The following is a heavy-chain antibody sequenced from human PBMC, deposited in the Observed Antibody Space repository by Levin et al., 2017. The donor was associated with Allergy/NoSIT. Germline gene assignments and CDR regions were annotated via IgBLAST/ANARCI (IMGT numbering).Heavy chain of an antibody. D-gene: IGHD3-10*01. Sequence: ASVKVSCKASGGTFSSYTISWVRQAPGQGLEWMGRIIPILGIANYAQKFQGRVTITADKSTSTAYMELSSLRSEDTAVYYCARAPYYYGSGSYSAGAFDIWGQGTMVTVSS. V-gene: IGHV1-69*02. CDR1: GGTFSSYT. CDR2: IIPILGIA. CDR3: ARAPYYYGSGSYSAGAFDI. J-gene: IGHJ3*02.